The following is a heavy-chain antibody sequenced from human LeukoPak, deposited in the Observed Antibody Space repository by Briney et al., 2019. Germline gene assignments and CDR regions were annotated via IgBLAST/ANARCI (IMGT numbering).Heavy chain of an antibody. V-gene: IGHV4-38-2*01. J-gene: IGHJ4*02. CDR2: IFHSGST. CDR1: GYSISSGYY. CDR3: ARAGWPTLTYFDY. D-gene: IGHD4-11*01. Sequence: SETLSLTCAVSGYSISSGYYWGWIRQPPGKGLEWIGSIFHSGSTYYNPSLQSRVTISVDTSKNQFSLKLSSVTAADTAVYYCARAGWPTLTYFDYWGQGTLLTVSS.